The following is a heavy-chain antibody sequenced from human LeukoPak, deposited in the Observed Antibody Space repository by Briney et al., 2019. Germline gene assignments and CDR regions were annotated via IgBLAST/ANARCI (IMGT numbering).Heavy chain of an antibody. D-gene: IGHD3-3*01. CDR3: ARQSFTIFGVVTNFDY. V-gene: IGHV4-59*08. Sequence: SETLSLTCTVSGGSISSYYGSWIRQPPGKGLEWIGYIYYSGSTNYNPSLKSRVTISVDTSKNQFSLKLSSVTAADTAVYYCARQSFTIFGVVTNFDYWGQGTLVTVSS. J-gene: IGHJ4*02. CDR1: GGSISSYY. CDR2: IYYSGST.